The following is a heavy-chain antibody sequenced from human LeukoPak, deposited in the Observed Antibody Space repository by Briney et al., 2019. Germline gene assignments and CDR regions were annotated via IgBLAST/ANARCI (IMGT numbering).Heavy chain of an antibody. CDR1: GLTFSTYA. D-gene: IGHD5-18*01. CDR3: AKDLEDTAMIRRPFDI. Sequence: GGSLRLSCVASGLTFSTYAMSWVRQAPGKGLEWVSGISGSGGSTSYADSVKGRFTISRDNSKNTLYLQMNSLRAEDTAVYYCAKDLEDTAMIRRPFDIWGQGTMVTVSS. J-gene: IGHJ3*02. V-gene: IGHV3-23*01. CDR2: ISGSGGST.